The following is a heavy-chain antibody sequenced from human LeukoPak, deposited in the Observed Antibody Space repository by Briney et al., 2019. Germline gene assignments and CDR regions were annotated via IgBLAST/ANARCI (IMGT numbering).Heavy chain of an antibody. CDR2: INHSGST. Sequence: SETLSLTCAVYGGSFSGYYWSWIRQPPGKGLEWIGEINHSGSTNYNPSLKSRVTISVDTSKNQFSLKLSSVTAADTAVYYCARGCQRGYSYVLFFFDYWGQGTLVTVSS. CDR1: GGSFSGYY. J-gene: IGHJ4*02. V-gene: IGHV4-34*01. CDR3: ARGCQRGYSYVLFFFDY. D-gene: IGHD5-18*01.